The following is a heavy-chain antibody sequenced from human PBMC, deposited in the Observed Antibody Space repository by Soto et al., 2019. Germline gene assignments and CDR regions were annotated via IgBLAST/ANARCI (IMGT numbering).Heavy chain of an antibody. J-gene: IGHJ6*02. CDR2: INPNSGGT. CDR3: ARVDSNYGDYYYGMDV. Sequence: ASVKVSCKASGYTFTGYYMHWVRQAPGQGLEWMGWINPNSGGTNYAQKFQGWVTMTRDTSISTAYMELSRLRSDDTAVYYCARVDSNYGDYYYGMDVWGQGTTGTVPS. CDR1: GYTFTGYY. V-gene: IGHV1-2*04. D-gene: IGHD4-4*01.